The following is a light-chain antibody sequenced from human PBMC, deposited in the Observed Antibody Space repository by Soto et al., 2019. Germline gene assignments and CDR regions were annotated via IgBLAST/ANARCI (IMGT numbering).Light chain of an antibody. CDR2: DAS. J-gene: IGKJ4*01. Sequence: EIVMTQSPATLSVSPGERATLSCRASQSVSSNLAWYQQKPGQAPSLLIYDASTRATGIPARFSGSGSGTEFTLTISSLQSEHFAVYYCQQYNHWPLLPFGGGTKVEIK. V-gene: IGKV3D-15*01. CDR1: QSVSSN. CDR3: QQYNHWPLLP.